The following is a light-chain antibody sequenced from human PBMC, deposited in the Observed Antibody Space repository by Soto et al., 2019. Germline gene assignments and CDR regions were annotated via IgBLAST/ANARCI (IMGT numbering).Light chain of an antibody. CDR2: EVT. V-gene: IGLV2-14*01. CDR3: SSHTRGSTRV. J-gene: IGLJ1*01. CDR1: FSDVGGYDY. Sequence: QSVLTQPASVSGSPGQSIAISCTGTFSDVGGYDYVSWYQQHPDKAPKLMIYEVTKRPSGVSNRFSGSKSGNTASLTISGLQPEDEADYYCSSHTRGSTRVFGSGTKATVL.